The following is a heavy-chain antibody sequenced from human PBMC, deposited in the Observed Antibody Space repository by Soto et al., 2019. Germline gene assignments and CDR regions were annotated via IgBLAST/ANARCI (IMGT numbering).Heavy chain of an antibody. V-gene: IGHV3-30*18. CDR2: ISYDGGNK. Sequence: PGGSLRLSCAASGFTFSSYGMHWVRQAPGKGLEWVAVISYDGGNKYYADSVKGRITISRDNSKNTLYLQMNSLRAEDTAVYYCAKDWGMGYGAMDVWGQGTTVTVSS. J-gene: IGHJ6*02. D-gene: IGHD3-16*01. CDR1: GFTFSSYG. CDR3: AKDWGMGYGAMDV.